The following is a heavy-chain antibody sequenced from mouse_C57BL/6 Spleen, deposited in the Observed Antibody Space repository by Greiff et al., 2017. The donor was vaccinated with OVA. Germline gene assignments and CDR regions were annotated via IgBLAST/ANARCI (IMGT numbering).Heavy chain of an antibody. CDR1: GYTFTDYE. V-gene: IGHV1-15*01. CDR3: TVDYYGSSYVGFDY. CDR2: IDPETGGT. Sequence: VQLQQSGAELVRPGASVTLSCKASGYTFTDYEMHWVKQTPVHGLEWIGAIDPETGGTAYNQKFKGKAILTADKSSSTAYMELRSLTSEDSAVYYCTVDYYGSSYVGFDYWGQGTTLTVSS. J-gene: IGHJ2*01. D-gene: IGHD1-1*01.